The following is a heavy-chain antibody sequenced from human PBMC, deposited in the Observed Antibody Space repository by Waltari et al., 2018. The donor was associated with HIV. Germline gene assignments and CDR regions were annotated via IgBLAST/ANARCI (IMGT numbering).Heavy chain of an antibody. CDR2: VWYDGKNK. V-gene: IGHV3-33*01. Sequence: QVQLVESGGGVVQPGRSLSLSCAASVFTLGSYGMHWVRQAPGKGLGWLAVVWYDGKNKYYADSVKGRFTVSRDNSKNTLFLQMNSLRVDDTVVYYCARTPYDTSGYCFDYWGQGTLVTVSS. J-gene: IGHJ4*02. D-gene: IGHD3-22*01. CDR3: ARTPYDTSGYCFDY. CDR1: VFTLGSYG.